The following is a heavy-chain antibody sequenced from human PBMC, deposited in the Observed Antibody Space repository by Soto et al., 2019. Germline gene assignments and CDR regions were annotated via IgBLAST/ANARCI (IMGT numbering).Heavy chain of an antibody. CDR3: ARDCSGGSCYLLDL. CDR2: TWYDGSKT. V-gene: IGHV3-33*01. J-gene: IGHJ5*02. CDR1: GFTFSRYG. Sequence: GSLRLSCEASGFTFSRYGMHWVRQAPGRGLEWVAATWYDGSKTFYGESLKGRFTISRDNSKNTVYLQMNSLRVEDTAVYYCARDCSGGSCYLLDLWGHGTLVTVSS. D-gene: IGHD2-15*01.